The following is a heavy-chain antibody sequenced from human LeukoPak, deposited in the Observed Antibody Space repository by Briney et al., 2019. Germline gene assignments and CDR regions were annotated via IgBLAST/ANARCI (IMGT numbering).Heavy chain of an antibody. CDR3: ASHGYCSGGSCYSDY. V-gene: IGHV3-7*01. Sequence: GGSLRLSCAASGFTFSSYWMSWVRQAPGKGLEWVANIKQDGSEKYYVDSVKGRFTISRDNAKNSLYLQMNSLRAEDTAVYYCASHGYCSGGSCYSDYWGQGTLVTVSS. CDR2: IKQDGSEK. D-gene: IGHD2-15*01. J-gene: IGHJ4*02. CDR1: GFTFSSYW.